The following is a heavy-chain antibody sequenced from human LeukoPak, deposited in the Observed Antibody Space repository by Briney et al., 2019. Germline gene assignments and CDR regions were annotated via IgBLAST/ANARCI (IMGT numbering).Heavy chain of an antibody. Sequence: ASVKVFCKASGYTFTSYDINWVRQATGQGLEWMGWMNPNSGNTGYAQKFQGRVTITRDTSISTAYMELSSLRSEDTAVYYCARRTGDPTYFDYWGQGTLVTVSS. CDR1: GYTFTSYD. D-gene: IGHD7-27*01. CDR3: ARRTGDPTYFDY. CDR2: MNPNSGNT. V-gene: IGHV1-8*03. J-gene: IGHJ4*02.